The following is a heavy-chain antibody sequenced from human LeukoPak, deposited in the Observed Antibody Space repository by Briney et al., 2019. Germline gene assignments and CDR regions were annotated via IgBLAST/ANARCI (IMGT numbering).Heavy chain of an antibody. CDR2: MNPRDNT. CDR1: GYTSSSPD. V-gene: IGHV1-8*01. J-gene: IGHJ3*02. Sequence: ASVKVSCKASGYTSSSPDINWVRQATGRGLEWLGWMNPRDNTGYAQKFQGRVTLTRDKSINTAYMELSSLRSEDTAVHYCARYTQGYGFDIWGQGTMVTVSA. CDR3: ARYTQGYGFDI.